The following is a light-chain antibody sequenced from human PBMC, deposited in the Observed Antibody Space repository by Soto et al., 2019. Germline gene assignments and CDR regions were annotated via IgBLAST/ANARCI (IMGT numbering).Light chain of an antibody. V-gene: IGKV3-20*01. Sequence: EIVLTQSPGTLSLSPGERATLSCRASQSITSNYLAWYQQKPGQAPRLLVYAVSGRPNGIPDRFRGSRSGTDITRTVSRLEPEEFAQYYCQQYGRSPYTFGQGNQLEIK. CDR3: QQYGRSPYT. CDR1: QSITSNY. CDR2: AVS. J-gene: IGKJ2*01.